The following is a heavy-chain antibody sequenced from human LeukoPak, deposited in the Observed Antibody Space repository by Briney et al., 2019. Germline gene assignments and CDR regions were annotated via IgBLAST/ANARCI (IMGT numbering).Heavy chain of an antibody. Sequence: GGSLRLSCAASGFTLSTYSMNWVRQAPGKGLEWLSYITSSSATIYYADSVKGRFTISRDNAENSLYLQMSSLRADDTAVYHCARGIRKSAGVGYHFYMDVWGKGTTVTVSS. CDR3: ARGIRKSAGVGYHFYMDV. J-gene: IGHJ6*03. V-gene: IGHV3-48*04. CDR1: GFTLSTYS. D-gene: IGHD2-21*01. CDR2: ITSSSATI.